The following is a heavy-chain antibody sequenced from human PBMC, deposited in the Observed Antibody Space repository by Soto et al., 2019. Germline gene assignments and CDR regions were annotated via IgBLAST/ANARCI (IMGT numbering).Heavy chain of an antibody. CDR1: GFTFSSYG. V-gene: IGHV3-30*18. J-gene: IGHJ6*03. Sequence: GGSLRLSCAASGFTFSSYGMHWVRQAPGKGLEWVAVISYDGSNKYYADSVKGRFTISRDNSKNTLYLQMNSLRAEDTAVYYCAKEGSAIFGVVTDFYYYYYMDVWGKGTTVTVSS. CDR3: AKEGSAIFGVVTDFYYYYYMDV. D-gene: IGHD3-3*01. CDR2: ISYDGSNK.